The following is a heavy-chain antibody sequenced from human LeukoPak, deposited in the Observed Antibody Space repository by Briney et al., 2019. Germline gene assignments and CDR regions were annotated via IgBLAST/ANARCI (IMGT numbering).Heavy chain of an antibody. J-gene: IGHJ3*02. D-gene: IGHD3-10*01. CDR1: GFTFSSYG. CDR3: AKDLWFGELLYAFDI. V-gene: IGHV3-30*02. CDR2: IRYDGSNK. Sequence: PGGSLRLSCAASGFTFSSYGMHWVRQAPGKGLEWVAFIRYDGSNKYYADSVKGRFTISRDNSKNTLYLQMNSLRAEDTAVYYCAKDLWFGELLYAFDIWGQGTMFTVSS.